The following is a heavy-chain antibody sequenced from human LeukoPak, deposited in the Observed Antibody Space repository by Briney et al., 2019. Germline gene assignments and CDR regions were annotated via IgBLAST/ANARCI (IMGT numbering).Heavy chain of an antibody. CDR3: ARIRLGDCSGGSCRTYDYYYMDV. CDR2: ISSSSSYI. Sequence: GGSLRLSCAASGFTFSSYSMNWVRQAPGKGLEWVSSISSSSSYIYYADSVKGRFTISRDNAKNSLYLQMNSLRAEDTAVYYCARIRLGDCSGGSCRTYDYYYMDVRGKGTTVTVSS. CDR1: GFTFSSYS. J-gene: IGHJ6*03. V-gene: IGHV3-21*01. D-gene: IGHD2-15*01.